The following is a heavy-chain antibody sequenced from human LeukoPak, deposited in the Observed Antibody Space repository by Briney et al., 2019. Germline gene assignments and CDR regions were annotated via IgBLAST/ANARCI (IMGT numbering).Heavy chain of an antibody. CDR3: ARDYHYGDYFGYAFDI. D-gene: IGHD4-17*01. CDR2: INSDGSST. J-gene: IGHJ3*02. Sequence: GSLRLSCAASGFTFSSYWMHWVRQAPGKGLVWVSRINSDGSSTNYADSVKGRFTISRDNAKNTLYLQMNSLRAEDTAVYYCARDYHYGDYFGYAFDIWGQGTMVTVSS. CDR1: GFTFSSYW. V-gene: IGHV3-74*01.